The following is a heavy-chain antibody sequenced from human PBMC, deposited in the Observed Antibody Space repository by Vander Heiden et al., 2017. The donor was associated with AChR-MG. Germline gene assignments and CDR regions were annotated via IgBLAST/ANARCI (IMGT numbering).Heavy chain of an antibody. CDR1: GITFSSYA. J-gene: IGHJ4*02. CDR3: AKTPIAVAGTGYY. CDR2: ISGSGGST. V-gene: IGHV3-23*01. Sequence: EVQLLESGGGLVQTGGSLRLSRPAPGITFSSYALGWVRQAPRKGVEWVSAISGSGGSTYYADSVKGRFTISRGNSKNTLYLQMNSLRAEDTAVYYCAKTPIAVAGTGYYWGQGTLVTVSS. D-gene: IGHD6-19*01.